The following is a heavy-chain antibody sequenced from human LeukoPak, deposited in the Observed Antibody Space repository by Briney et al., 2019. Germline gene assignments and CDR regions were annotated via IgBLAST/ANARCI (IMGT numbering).Heavy chain of an antibody. V-gene: IGHV3-15*01. D-gene: IGHD3-22*01. CDR1: GFTFSNAW. CDR2: IKSKTDGGTT. Sequence: GGSLRLSCAASGFTFSNAWMSWVRQAPGKGLEWVGRIKSKTDGGTTDYAAPVKGRFTISRDDSKNTLYLQMNSLKTEDRAVYYCTTIKHTYYYDSSGYYREYYFDYWGQGTLVTVSS. CDR3: TTIKHTYYYDSSGYYREYYFDY. J-gene: IGHJ4*02.